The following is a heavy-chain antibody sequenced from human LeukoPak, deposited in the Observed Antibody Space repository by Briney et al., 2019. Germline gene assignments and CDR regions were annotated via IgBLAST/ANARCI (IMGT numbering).Heavy chain of an antibody. CDR3: ARAYSTYPDY. J-gene: IGHJ4*02. CDR1: GFTFSSRW. Sequence: GGSLRLSCSASGFTFSSRWMNWVRQAPGKGLEWVAFIRYDGDNKYYGDSVKGRLTISRDNSKNTLYLQMSSLRAEDTAVYYCARAYSTYPDYWGQGTLVTVSS. CDR2: IRYDGDNK. D-gene: IGHD2-15*01. V-gene: IGHV3-30*02.